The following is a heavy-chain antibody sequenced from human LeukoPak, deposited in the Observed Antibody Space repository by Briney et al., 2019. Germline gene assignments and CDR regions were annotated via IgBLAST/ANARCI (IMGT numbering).Heavy chain of an antibody. CDR1: GGSISSYY. D-gene: IGHD3-10*01. CDR3: ARSITMVRGVLGYFDY. J-gene: IGHJ4*02. V-gene: IGHV4-59*01. Sequence: SETLSLTCTVSGGSISSYYRSWIRQPPGKGLEWIGYIYYSGSTNYNPSLKSRVTISVDTSKNQFSPKLSSVTAADTAVYYCARSITMVRGVLGYFDYWGQATLVTVSS. CDR2: IYYSGST.